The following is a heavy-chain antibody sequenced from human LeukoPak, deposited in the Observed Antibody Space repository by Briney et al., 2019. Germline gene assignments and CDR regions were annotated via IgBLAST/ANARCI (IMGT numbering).Heavy chain of an antibody. CDR3: ARVPNYYVQGVKDGRDAK. CDR1: EFTFSSFA. V-gene: IGHV3-30*04. CDR2: ISFDGVSK. D-gene: IGHD3-16*01. Sequence: PGGSLRLSCAASEFTFSSFAMHWVRQAPGKGLEWVAVISFDGVSKFYADSVKGRFTISRDNSKNTLYLQMNSLRVEDTAVYYCARVPNYYVQGVKDGRDAKWGQGTLVTVSS. J-gene: IGHJ4*02.